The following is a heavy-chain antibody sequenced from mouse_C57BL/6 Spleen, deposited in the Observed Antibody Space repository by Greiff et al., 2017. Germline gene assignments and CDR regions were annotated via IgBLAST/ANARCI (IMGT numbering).Heavy chain of an antibody. V-gene: IGHV2-6*01. J-gene: IGHJ1*03. CDR1: GFSLTSYG. Sequence: VQLQESGPGLVAPSQSLSITCTVSGFSLTSYGVDWVRQSPGKGLEWLGVIWGVGSTNYNSALKSRLSISKDNSKSQVFLKMNSLQTDDTAMYYCARSSSHSYWYFDVWGTGTTGTGAS. CDR3: ARSSSHSYWYFDV. D-gene: IGHD1-1*01. CDR2: IWGVGST.